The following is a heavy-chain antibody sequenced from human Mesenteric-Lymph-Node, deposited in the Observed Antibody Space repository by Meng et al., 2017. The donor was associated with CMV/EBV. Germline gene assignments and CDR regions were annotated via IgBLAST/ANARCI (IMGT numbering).Heavy chain of an antibody. J-gene: IGHJ6*02. CDR3: ARDGPLGYCSSTSCFGYYGMDV. V-gene: IGHV3-48*03. Sequence: GGSLRLSCAASGFTLSSYEMNWVRQAPGKGLEWVSYISSSGSTIYYADSVKGRFTISRDNAKNSLYLQMNSLRAEDTAVYYCARDGPLGYCSSTSCFGYYGMDVWGQGTTVTVSS. CDR2: ISSSGSTI. CDR1: GFTLSSYE. D-gene: IGHD2-2*01.